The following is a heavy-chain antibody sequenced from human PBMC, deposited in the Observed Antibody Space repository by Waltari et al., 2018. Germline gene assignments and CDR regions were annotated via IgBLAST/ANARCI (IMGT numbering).Heavy chain of an antibody. D-gene: IGHD6-6*01. CDR1: GFTFRSYW. CDR3: ATRYSSSAQDFEY. Sequence: EVQLVESGGDLVQPGGSLRLSCAASGFTFRSYWMSWVRQAPGKGLEWVANIKHDGSEKYYMDSVKGRFTISRDNAKYSLYLQMNSLRDEDTAVYYCATRYSSSAQDFEYWGQGTLVTVSS. CDR2: IKHDGSEK. J-gene: IGHJ4*02. V-gene: IGHV3-7*01.